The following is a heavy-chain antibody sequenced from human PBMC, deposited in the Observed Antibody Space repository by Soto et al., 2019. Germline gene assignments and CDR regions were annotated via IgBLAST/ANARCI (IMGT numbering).Heavy chain of an antibody. V-gene: IGHV1-18*01. CDR2: ISAYNGNT. CDR3: ARVFFYSIGITAAGWFDP. CDR1: GYTFTSYG. J-gene: IGHJ5*02. Sequence: ASVKVSCKASGYTFTSYGISWVRQAPGQGLEWMGWISAYNGNTNYAQKLQGRVTMTTDTSTSTAYMELRSLRPGDTAVYYCARVFFYSIGITAAGWFDPWGQGTQVTVSS. D-gene: IGHD6-13*01.